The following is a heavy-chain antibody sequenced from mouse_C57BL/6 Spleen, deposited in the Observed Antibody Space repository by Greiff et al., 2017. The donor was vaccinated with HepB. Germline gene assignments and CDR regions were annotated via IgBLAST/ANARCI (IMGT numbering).Heavy chain of an antibody. CDR3: AREGYGYD. V-gene: IGHV1-82*01. CDR1: GYAFSSSW. D-gene: IGHD2-2*01. J-gene: IGHJ2*01. Sequence: QVQLQQSGPELVKPGASVKISCKASGYAFSSSWMNWVKQRPGQGLEWIGRIYPGDGDTNYNGKFKGKATLTADKSSSTAYMQLSSLTSEDSAVYFCAREGYGYDWGQGTTLTVSS. CDR2: IYPGDGDT.